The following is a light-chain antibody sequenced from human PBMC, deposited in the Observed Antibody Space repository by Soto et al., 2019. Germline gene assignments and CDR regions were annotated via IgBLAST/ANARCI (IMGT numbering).Light chain of an antibody. Sequence: IVLTQSPATLSVSPGESATLSCRASQSVSRHLAWYQQKPGQAPRVLIYNASTRATGIPATFSGSGSGTEFTLTISRLQSEEFAVYYCLQYSDWPPRYTFGQGTKLEIK. J-gene: IGKJ2*01. CDR2: NAS. V-gene: IGKV3-15*01. CDR3: LQYSDWPPRYT. CDR1: QSVSRH.